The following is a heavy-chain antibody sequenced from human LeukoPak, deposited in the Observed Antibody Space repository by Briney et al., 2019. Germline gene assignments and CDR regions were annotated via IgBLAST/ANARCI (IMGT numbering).Heavy chain of an antibody. CDR3: ARAVSSVVVIPF. D-gene: IGHD3-22*01. Sequence: SETLSLTCTVSGGSVSSGRYYWSWIRQPPGKGLEWIGYIPYSGSTNYNHSLKSRVTISVDTSKNQFSLKLSSVTAADTAVYYCARAVSSVVVIPFWGQGTLVTVSS. CDR2: IPYSGST. V-gene: IGHV4-61*01. J-gene: IGHJ4*02. CDR1: GGSVSSGRYY.